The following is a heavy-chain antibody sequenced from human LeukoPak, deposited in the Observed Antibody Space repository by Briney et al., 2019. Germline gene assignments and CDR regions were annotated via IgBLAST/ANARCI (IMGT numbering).Heavy chain of an antibody. Sequence: GSLRLSCAAFGFTFSNYGMHWVRQAPGKGLQWVAVISYDGSNKYYADSVKGRFTISRDNSKNTLYLQMNSLRAEDTAVYYCARVGSIAAAGTPDYWGQGTLVTVSS. J-gene: IGHJ4*02. CDR1: GFTFSNYG. CDR3: ARVGSIAAAGTPDY. CDR2: ISYDGSNK. D-gene: IGHD6-13*01. V-gene: IGHV3-30*03.